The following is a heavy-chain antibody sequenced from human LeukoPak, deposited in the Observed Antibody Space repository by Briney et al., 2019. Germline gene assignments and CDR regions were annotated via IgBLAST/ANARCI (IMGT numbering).Heavy chain of an antibody. CDR2: ISSSRTYR. CDR1: GFTFSNYD. Sequence: PGGSLRLSCAASGFTFSNYDMNWVRQAPGKGLEWVSSISSSRTYRYYADSVKGRFTISRDNAKNSLYLQVTSLRGEDTAVYYCAMSGFGRQGSFDYWGQGILVTVSS. V-gene: IGHV3-21*01. J-gene: IGHJ4*02. D-gene: IGHD5-12*01. CDR3: AMSGFGRQGSFDY.